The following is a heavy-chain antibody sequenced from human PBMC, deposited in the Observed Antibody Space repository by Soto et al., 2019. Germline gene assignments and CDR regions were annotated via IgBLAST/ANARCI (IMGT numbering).Heavy chain of an antibody. CDR1: GGSISSGGYS. D-gene: IGHD3-10*01. V-gene: IGHV4-30-2*01. CDR2: IYHSGST. J-gene: IGHJ5*02. Sequence: SETLSLTCAVSGGSISSGGYSWSWIRQPPGKGLEWIGYIYHSGSTYYNPSLKSRVTISVDRSKNPFSLKLSSVTAAATAVYYCARVSASINPSNWLDPWGQGTLVTVSS. CDR3: ARVSASINPSNWLDP.